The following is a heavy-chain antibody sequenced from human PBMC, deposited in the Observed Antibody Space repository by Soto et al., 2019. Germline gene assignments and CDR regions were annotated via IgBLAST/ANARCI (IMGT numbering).Heavy chain of an antibody. CDR2: TYYRSKWFH. J-gene: IGHJ3*01. CDR3: ARGNALDV. CDR1: GDSVSSKSAA. D-gene: IGHD3-10*01. V-gene: IGHV6-1*01. Sequence: PSQTLSLTCAISGDSVSSKSAAWNWIRQSPSRGLEWLGRTYYRSKWFHDYAASVKSRITINPDTSKNQFSLELNSMTPEDTAVYYCARGNALDVWGQGTVVTVSS.